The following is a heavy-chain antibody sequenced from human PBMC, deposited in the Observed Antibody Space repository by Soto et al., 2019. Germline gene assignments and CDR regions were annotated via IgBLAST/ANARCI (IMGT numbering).Heavy chain of an antibody. CDR3: ARDDYYDSSGYYSTGPIDY. Sequence: PGGSLRLSCAASGFTFSSYSMNWVRQAPGKGLEWVSSISSSSSYIYYADSVKGRFTISRDNAKNSLYLQMNSLRAEDTAVYYCARDDYYDSSGYYSTGPIDYWGQGTLVTVSS. D-gene: IGHD3-22*01. V-gene: IGHV3-21*01. CDR1: GFTFSSYS. CDR2: ISSSSSYI. J-gene: IGHJ4*02.